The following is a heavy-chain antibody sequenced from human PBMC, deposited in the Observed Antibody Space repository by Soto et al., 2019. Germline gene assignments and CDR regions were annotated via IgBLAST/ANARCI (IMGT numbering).Heavy chain of an antibody. D-gene: IGHD2-15*01. CDR3: ARNGVTAIPWYSGGYYYGMDV. CDR2: IIQDGSEK. J-gene: IGHJ6*02. Sequence: GGSLGLSCAASGFTFTNYWLTWVRQAPGKGLEWVANIIQDGSEKYYVDSVRGRFTISRDNAKNSVYLQMDSLRVDDTAVYYCARNGVTAIPWYSGGYYYGMDVWGQGTTVTVSS. V-gene: IGHV3-7*01. CDR1: GFTFTNYW.